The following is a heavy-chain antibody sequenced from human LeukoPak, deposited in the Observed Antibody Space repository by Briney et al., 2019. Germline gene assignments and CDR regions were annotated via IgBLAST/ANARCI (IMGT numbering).Heavy chain of an antibody. CDR3: AREDYYDSSGYLDY. CDR2: IYYSGTT. D-gene: IGHD3-22*01. J-gene: IGHJ4*02. V-gene: IGHV4-31*03. CDR1: GGSMSSSGYY. Sequence: SETLSLTCTVSGGSMSSSGYYWSWLRQHPGKGLGWIGYIYYSGTTYYNPSLKSRVTISVDTSKNQFSLQLFSVTAADTAVYYCAREDYYDSSGYLDYWGQGTLVTVSS.